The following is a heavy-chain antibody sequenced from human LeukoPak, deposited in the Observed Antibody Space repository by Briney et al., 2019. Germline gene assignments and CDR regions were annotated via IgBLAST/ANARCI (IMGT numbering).Heavy chain of an antibody. CDR3: ATGALPAGFLELIRPGNYFSNYMGA. Sequence: GGSLRLSCDASGFTFSTYPMHWVRQAQGKELEWLTLISPDGNNKDFADSVKGRFTIARDNSNNTLYLQMTSLTSEDTAMYYCATGALPAGFLELIRPGNYFSNYMGAWGKGTTVIVSS. D-gene: IGHD3-3*01. V-gene: IGHV3-30*04. J-gene: IGHJ6*03. CDR1: GFTFSTYP. CDR2: ISPDGNNK.